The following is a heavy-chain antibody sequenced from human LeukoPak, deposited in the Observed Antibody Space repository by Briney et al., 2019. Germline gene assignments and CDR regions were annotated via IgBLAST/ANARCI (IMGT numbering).Heavy chain of an antibody. CDR2: ISYDGSNK. V-gene: IGHV3-30-3*01. CDR3: ARGLGRYFDY. D-gene: IGHD1-26*01. J-gene: IGHJ4*02. CDR1: GFTFSSYA. Sequence: GGSLRLSCAASGFTFSSYAMHWVRQAPGKGLEWVAVISYDGSNKYYADSVKGRFTISRDNSKNTLYLQMNSLRAEDTAVYYCARGLGRYFDYWGQGTLVTVSS.